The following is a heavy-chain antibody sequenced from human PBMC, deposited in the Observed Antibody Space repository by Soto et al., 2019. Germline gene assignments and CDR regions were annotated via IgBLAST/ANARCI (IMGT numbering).Heavy chain of an antibody. CDR3: AQTGTRHW. Sequence: PGGSQRVLLAVSGFTFADYWITWVRQAPGKGLEGVANINQDGDTKYYVDSVKGRFTIARDNARNSVYRQMSGLRAEDAAVYYCAQTGTRHWWGLRTLVTVSS. D-gene: IGHD1-7*01. CDR1: GFTFADYW. J-gene: IGHJ4*02. V-gene: IGHV3-7*01. CDR2: INQDGDTK.